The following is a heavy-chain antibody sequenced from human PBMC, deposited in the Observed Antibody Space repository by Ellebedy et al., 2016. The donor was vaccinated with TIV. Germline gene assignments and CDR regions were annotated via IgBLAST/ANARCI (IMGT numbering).Heavy chain of an antibody. J-gene: IGHJ4*02. CDR2: ISYDGSNK. Sequence: GESLKISCAASGFTFSSYVMHWVRQAPGKGLEWVAVISYDGSNKYYADSVKGRFTISRDNSKNALYLQMNSLRAEDTAVYYCAGRAYNWNDGSLFDYWGQGTLVTVSS. V-gene: IGHV3-30-3*01. D-gene: IGHD1-1*01. CDR1: GFTFSSYV. CDR3: AGRAYNWNDGSLFDY.